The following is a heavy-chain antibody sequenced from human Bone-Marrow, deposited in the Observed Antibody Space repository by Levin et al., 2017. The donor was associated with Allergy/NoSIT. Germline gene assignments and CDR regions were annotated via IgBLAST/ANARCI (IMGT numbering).Heavy chain of an antibody. D-gene: IGHD3-22*01. CDR1: GGSLFSYY. Sequence: SETLSLTCSVSGGSLFSYYWTWVRQPAGKGLEWIGRVYASGKSNYNPSLKSRVSMSIDTSQNQFSLRLTSMTAADTAVYYCARVRFMGHFNSSGYYFDSWGQGTQVIVSS. J-gene: IGHJ4*02. CDR2: VYASGKS. V-gene: IGHV4-4*07. CDR3: ARVRFMGHFNSSGYYFDS.